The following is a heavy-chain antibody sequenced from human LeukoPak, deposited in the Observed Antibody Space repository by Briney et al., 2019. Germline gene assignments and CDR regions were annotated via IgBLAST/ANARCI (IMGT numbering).Heavy chain of an antibody. J-gene: IGHJ4*02. CDR3: ATLYGRDY. V-gene: IGHV3-48*01. Sequence: GGSLRLSCAASGFTFSSYSMNWVRQTPGKGLEWVSYIGTSSSIIYYADSVKGRFTISRDDAKNSLYLQMNSLTAEDTAIYYCATLYGRDYWGQGTPVTVSS. D-gene: IGHD4-17*01. CDR2: IGTSSSII. CDR1: GFTFSSYS.